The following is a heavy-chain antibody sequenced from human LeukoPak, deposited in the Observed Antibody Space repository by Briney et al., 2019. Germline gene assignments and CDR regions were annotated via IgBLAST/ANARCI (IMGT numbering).Heavy chain of an antibody. CDR2: ISGSGGST. CDR3: AKDPYYYDSSGYYYPTFFDY. Sequence: GGSLRLSCAASGFTFSSYAMSWVRQAPGKGLEWVSAISGSGGSTYYADFVKGRFTISRDNSKNTLYLQMNSLRAEDTAVYYCAKDPYYYDSSGYYYPTFFDYWGQGTLVTVSS. J-gene: IGHJ4*02. D-gene: IGHD3-22*01. V-gene: IGHV3-23*01. CDR1: GFTFSSYA.